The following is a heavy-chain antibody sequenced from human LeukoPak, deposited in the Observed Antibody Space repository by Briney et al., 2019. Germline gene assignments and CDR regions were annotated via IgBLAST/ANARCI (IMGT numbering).Heavy chain of an antibody. D-gene: IGHD6-19*01. Sequence: PGGSLRLSCAASGFILNNYYMHWVRQAPGKGLEWVASIQHGRGNQYYVDSVKGRFTISRDNSKNTLYLQMNSLRTEDTAVYYCAKREAVAAMSDFDYWGQGTLVTVSS. CDR3: AKREAVAAMSDFDY. CDR1: GFILNNYY. V-gene: IGHV3-30*02. J-gene: IGHJ4*02. CDR2: IQHGRGNQ.